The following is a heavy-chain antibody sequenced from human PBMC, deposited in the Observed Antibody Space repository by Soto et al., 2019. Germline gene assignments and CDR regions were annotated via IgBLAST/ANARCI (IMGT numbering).Heavy chain of an antibody. Sequence: SLRVSWSASRFTFSSYAMHWALKTPFKLLEWLAVISYDGSNKYYADSVKGRFTISRDNSKNTLYLQMNSLRAEDTAVYYCARDVYDLWSGYYTFEYWGQGTLVTVSS. CDR1: RFTFSSYA. V-gene: IGHV3-30-3*01. D-gene: IGHD3-3*01. CDR2: ISYDGSNK. CDR3: ARDVYDLWSGYYTFEY. J-gene: IGHJ4*02.